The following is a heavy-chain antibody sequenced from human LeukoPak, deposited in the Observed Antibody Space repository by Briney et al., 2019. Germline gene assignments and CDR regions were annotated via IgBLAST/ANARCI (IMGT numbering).Heavy chain of an antibody. V-gene: IGHV3-53*01. CDR3: ARGPYYYDRSGYVDY. J-gene: IGHJ4*02. CDR1: GFTVSSTY. Sequence: GGSLRLSCAASGFTVSSTYMTWVRQAPGKGLEWVSVIYSGGSTYYADSVKGRFTISRDNSKNTLYLQMNSLRAEDTAVYYCARGPYYYDRSGYVDYWGQGTLVTVSS. D-gene: IGHD3-22*01. CDR2: IYSGGST.